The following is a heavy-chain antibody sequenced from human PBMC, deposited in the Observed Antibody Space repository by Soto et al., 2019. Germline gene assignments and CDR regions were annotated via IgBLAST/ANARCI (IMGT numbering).Heavy chain of an antibody. CDR2: INWNGGST. CDR1: GFTFDDYG. CDR3: AREGPQYYDILTGQYYFDY. J-gene: IGHJ4*02. V-gene: IGHV3-20*04. Sequence: GGSLRLSCAASGFTFDDYGMSWVRQAPGKGLEWVSGINWNGGSTGYADSVKGRFTISRDNAKNSLYLQMNSLRAEDTALYYCAREGPQYYDILTGQYYFDYWGQGTLVTVSS. D-gene: IGHD3-9*01.